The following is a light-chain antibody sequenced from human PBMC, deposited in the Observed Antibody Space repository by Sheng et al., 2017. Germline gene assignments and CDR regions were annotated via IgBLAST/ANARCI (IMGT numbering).Light chain of an antibody. CDR1: QSISFY. J-gene: IGKJ5*01. CDR3: QQTHSTPPIT. Sequence: DIQMTQSPSSLSASVGDRVTITCRASQSISFYLNWYQQKPGKATKLLIYAASSLQSGVPSRFSGSGSGTDFTLTISSLQPEDFATYYCQQTHSTPPITFGQGTRLE. CDR2: AAS. V-gene: IGKV1-39*01.